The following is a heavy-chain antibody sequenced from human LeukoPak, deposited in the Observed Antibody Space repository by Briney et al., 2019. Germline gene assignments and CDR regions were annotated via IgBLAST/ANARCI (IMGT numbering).Heavy chain of an antibody. CDR3: ARYSNHVDYFDS. J-gene: IGHJ4*02. CDR1: GGSISSYY. D-gene: IGHD4-11*01. CDR2: IYTSGST. Sequence: SETLSLTCTVSGGSISSYYWSWIRQPPGKGLGWIGCIYTSGSTNYNPSLKSRVTISIDTSKNQFSLKLISVTAADTAVYYCARYSNHVDYFDSWGQGTLVTVSS. V-gene: IGHV4-4*09.